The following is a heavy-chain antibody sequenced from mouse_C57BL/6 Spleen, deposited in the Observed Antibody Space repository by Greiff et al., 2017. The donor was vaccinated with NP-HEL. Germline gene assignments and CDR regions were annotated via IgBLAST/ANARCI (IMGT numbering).Heavy chain of an antibody. D-gene: IGHD1-1*01. Sequence: VKLQESGAELVKPGASVKMSCKASGYTFTSYWITWVKQRPGQGLEWIGDIYPGSGSTNYNEKFKSKATLTVDTSSSTAYMQLSSLTSEDSAVYYCALYGSSYVWFAYWGQGTLVTVSA. V-gene: IGHV1-55*01. J-gene: IGHJ3*01. CDR3: ALYGSSYVWFAY. CDR1: GYTFTSYW. CDR2: IYPGSGST.